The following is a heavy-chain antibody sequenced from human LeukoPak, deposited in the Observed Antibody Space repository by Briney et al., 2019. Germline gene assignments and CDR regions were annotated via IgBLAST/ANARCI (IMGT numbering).Heavy chain of an antibody. CDR1: GFTFSSYS. D-gene: IGHD3-9*01. V-gene: IGHV3-21*01. CDR3: ARVEDVLRYFDWSTLGDY. Sequence: GGSLRLSCAASGFTFSSYSMNWVRQAPGKGLEWVSSISSSSSYIYYADSVKGRFTISRDNAKNSLYLQMNSLRAEDTAVYYCARVEDVLRYFDWSTLGDYWGQGTLVTVSS. J-gene: IGHJ4*02. CDR2: ISSSSSYI.